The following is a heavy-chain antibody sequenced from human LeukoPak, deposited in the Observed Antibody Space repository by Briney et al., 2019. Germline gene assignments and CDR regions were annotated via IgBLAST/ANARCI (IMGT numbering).Heavy chain of an antibody. Sequence: GGSLRLSCAASGFTFSSYWMSWVRQAPGKGLEWVSAISGSDYTTYYADSVKGRFTISRDNSKNTLYLQMNSLRAEDTAVYYCARDAQRWLQAFDYWGQGTLVTVSS. CDR1: GFTFSSYW. J-gene: IGHJ4*02. V-gene: IGHV3-23*01. CDR2: ISGSDYTT. D-gene: IGHD5-24*01. CDR3: ARDAQRWLQAFDY.